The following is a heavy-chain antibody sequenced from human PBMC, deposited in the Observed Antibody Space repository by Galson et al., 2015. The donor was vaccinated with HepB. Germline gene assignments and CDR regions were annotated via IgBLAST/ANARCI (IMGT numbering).Heavy chain of an antibody. CDR1: GFTFSSYA. D-gene: IGHD7-27*01. CDR3: ARDYDWGGNPAFDY. V-gene: IGHV3-30-3*01. J-gene: IGHJ4*02. Sequence: SLRLSCAASGFTFSSYAMHWVRQAPGKGLEWVAVISYDGSNKYYADSVKGRFTISRDNSKNTLYLQMDSLRAEDTAVYYCARDYDWGGNPAFDYWGQGTLVTVSS. CDR2: ISYDGSNK.